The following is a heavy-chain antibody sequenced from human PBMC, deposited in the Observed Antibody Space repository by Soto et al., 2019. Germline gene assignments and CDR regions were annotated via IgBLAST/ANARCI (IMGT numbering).Heavy chain of an antibody. J-gene: IGHJ3*01. D-gene: IGHD3-16*02. CDR3: SRGCVCFKLGGLSWNAFDF. CDR1: GGSISSGGYY. CDR2: IYYSGST. V-gene: IGHV4-31*03. Sequence: SETLSLTCTVSGGSISSGGYYWSWIRQHPGKGLEWIGYIYYSGSTYYNPSLKSRVTISVDTSKNQFSLKLSSVTAADTAVYYCSRGCVCFKLGGLSWNAFDFWGRGTMVTVSS.